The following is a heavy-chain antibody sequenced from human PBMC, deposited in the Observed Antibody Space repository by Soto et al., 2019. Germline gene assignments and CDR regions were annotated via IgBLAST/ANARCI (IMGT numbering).Heavy chain of an antibody. V-gene: IGHV4-30-4*01. J-gene: IGHJ4*02. CDR1: GGSVSNGDYY. Sequence: QVQLQESGPGLVKPSQTLSVTCTVSGGSVSNGDYYWSWIRQPPGKGLEWIGYIYYSGSTYYNPSPNIRVTMSFDTSENQFSLKLSSVTDADTAMYYCATESSGSSPLHFDFWGQGTLVTVSS. CDR2: IYYSGST. CDR3: ATESSGSSPLHFDF. D-gene: IGHD3-22*01.